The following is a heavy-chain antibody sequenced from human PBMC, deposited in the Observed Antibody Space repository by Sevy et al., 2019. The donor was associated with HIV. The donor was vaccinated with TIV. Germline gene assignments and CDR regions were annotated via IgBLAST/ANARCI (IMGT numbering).Heavy chain of an antibody. Sequence: SETLSLTCVVSGGSISSSNWWSWVRQPPGKGLEWIGEIYHSGSTNYNPSLESRVSISIDKSKNNFSLKVNSVTAAETAVYYCARDDSALYSYGLDLWGQGTTVTVSS. J-gene: IGHJ6*02. CDR3: ARDDSALYSYGLDL. CDR1: GGSISSSNW. V-gene: IGHV4-4*02. D-gene: IGHD2-21*01. CDR2: IYHSGST.